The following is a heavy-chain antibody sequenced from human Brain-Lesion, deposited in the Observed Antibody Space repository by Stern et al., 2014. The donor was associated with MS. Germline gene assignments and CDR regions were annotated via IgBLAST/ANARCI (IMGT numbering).Heavy chain of an antibody. CDR2: FDPEDGET. J-gene: IGHJ4*02. CDR3: ATLSPGAGGNYYRHFDY. CDR1: GYTLTELS. D-gene: IGHD1-26*01. Sequence: QVQLVESGAEVKRPGASVKVSCKVSGYTLTELSMHWVRQAPRKGLEWMGGFDPEDGETIYAQKFQGRVTMTEDTSTDTAYMELSSLRSEDTAVYYCATLSPGAGGNYYRHFDYWGQGTLVTVSS. V-gene: IGHV1-24*01.